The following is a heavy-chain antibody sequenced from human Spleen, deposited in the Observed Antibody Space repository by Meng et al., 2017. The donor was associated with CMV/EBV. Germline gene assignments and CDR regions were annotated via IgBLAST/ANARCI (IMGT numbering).Heavy chain of an antibody. CDR3: ARSLEYESRAHFAS. D-gene: IGHD3-22*01. Sequence: SVKVSCKASGGTFYAISWVRQAPGHGLEWMGRITPLINKVDYAQKFQGRVTITADKSTSTAYLELSSLRSEDTAFYFCARSLEYESRAHFASWGQGTLVTVSS. CDR2: ITPLINKV. CDR1: GGTFYA. J-gene: IGHJ4*02. V-gene: IGHV1-69*04.